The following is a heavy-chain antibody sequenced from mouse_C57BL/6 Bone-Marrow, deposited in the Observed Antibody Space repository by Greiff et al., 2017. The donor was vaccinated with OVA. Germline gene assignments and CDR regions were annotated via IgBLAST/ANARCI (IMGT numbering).Heavy chain of an antibody. CDR1: GFTFSSYG. CDR3: ARRGLWLPYWYFDV. V-gene: IGHV5-6*02. CDR2: ISSGGSYT. Sequence: EVKLMESGGDLVKPGGSLKLSCAASGFTFSSYGMSWVRQTPDKRLEWVATISSGGSYTYYPDSVKGRFTISRDNAKNTLYLQISSLKSEDTAMYYCARRGLWLPYWYFDVWGTGTTVTVSS. D-gene: IGHD2-2*01. J-gene: IGHJ1*03.